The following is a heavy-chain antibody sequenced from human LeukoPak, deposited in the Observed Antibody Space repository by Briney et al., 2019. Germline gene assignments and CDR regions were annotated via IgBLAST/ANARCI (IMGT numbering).Heavy chain of an antibody. J-gene: IGHJ2*01. D-gene: IGHD2-21*01. CDR3: ARDAGDRKNYYWYFDL. CDR2: IYNDGNT. Sequence: GGSLRLSCAASGFTVNSHYMSWVRQAPGKGLEWVSVIYNDGNTNYADSVKGRFTISRDNSKNTLYLQMNSLRAEDTAVYFCARDAGDRKNYYWYFDLWGRGTPVTVFS. CDR1: GFTVNSHY. V-gene: IGHV3-53*01.